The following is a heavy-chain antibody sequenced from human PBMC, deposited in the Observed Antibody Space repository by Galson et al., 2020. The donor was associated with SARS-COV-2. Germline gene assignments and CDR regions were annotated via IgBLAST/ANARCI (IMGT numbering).Heavy chain of an antibody. CDR2: TIHSGSS. J-gene: IGHJ4*02. CDR1: GGSLRDYS. V-gene: IGHV4-34*01. Sequence: SEILSLTGGVYGGSLRDYSWTWVRQHPGKGLEWIGNTIHSGSSNYNPSLKSRVTISLDVMKKQFSLKLKSVTAADTAIYYCARGWEYSSHYFDYWDQGKPVTVSS. CDR3: ARGWEYSSHYFDY. D-gene: IGHD6-6*01.